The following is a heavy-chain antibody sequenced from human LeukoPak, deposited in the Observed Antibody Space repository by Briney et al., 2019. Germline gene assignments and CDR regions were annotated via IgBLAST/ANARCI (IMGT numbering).Heavy chain of an antibody. Sequence: SVKVSCKASGGTFSSYAISWVRQAPGQGLEWMGRIIPIFGIANYAQKFQGRVTITADKSTSTAYMELSSLRSEDTAVYYCARGQKEYSSSSATQRFDPWGQRTLVTVSS. V-gene: IGHV1-69*04. CDR3: ARGQKEYSSSSATQRFDP. D-gene: IGHD6-6*01. J-gene: IGHJ5*02. CDR2: IIPIFGIA. CDR1: GGTFSSYA.